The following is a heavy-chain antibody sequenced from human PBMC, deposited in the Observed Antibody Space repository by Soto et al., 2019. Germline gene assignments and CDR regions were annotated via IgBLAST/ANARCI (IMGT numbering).Heavy chain of an antibody. CDR2: VNSDGTST. CDR3: ASSVGAGNCFGP. J-gene: IGHJ5*02. V-gene: IGHV3-74*01. Sequence: EVQLVESGGGLVQPGGSLRLSCAASGFTFSRYWMHWVRQAPGKGLVWVSRVNSDGTSTSYADSVKGRFTISRDNAKNTLSLQMNSLRTEDTAVYYCASSVGAGNCFGPWGQGTLVTVSS. CDR1: GFTFSRYW. D-gene: IGHD3-3*01.